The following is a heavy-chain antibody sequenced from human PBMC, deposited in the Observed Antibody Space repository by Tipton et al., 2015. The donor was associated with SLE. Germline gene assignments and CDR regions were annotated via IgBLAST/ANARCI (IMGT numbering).Heavy chain of an antibody. V-gene: IGHV4-38-2*01. Sequence: TLSLTCAVSGYSISSGYYWGWIRQPPGKGLEWIGSIYHSGSTYYNPSLKSRVTTSVDTSKNQFSLKLSSVTAADTAVYYCARSLYDFWSGSSYAFDIWGQGTMVTVST. J-gene: IGHJ3*02. CDR3: ARSLYDFWSGSSYAFDI. CDR2: IYHSGST. CDR1: GYSISSGYY. D-gene: IGHD3-3*01.